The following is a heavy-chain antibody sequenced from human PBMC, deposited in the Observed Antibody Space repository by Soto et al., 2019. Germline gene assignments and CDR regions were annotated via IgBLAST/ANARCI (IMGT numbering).Heavy chain of an antibody. D-gene: IGHD3-9*01. J-gene: IGHJ4*02. Sequence: SETLSLTCTVSGGSISSSSYYWGWIRQPPGKGLEWIGSIYYSGSTYYNPSLKSRVTISVDTSKNQFSLKLSSVTAADTAVYYCARHGPGYYDILTGLYYFDDWGQGTLVTVSS. CDR1: GGSISSSSYY. CDR2: IYYSGST. V-gene: IGHV4-39*01. CDR3: ARHGPGYYDILTGLYYFDD.